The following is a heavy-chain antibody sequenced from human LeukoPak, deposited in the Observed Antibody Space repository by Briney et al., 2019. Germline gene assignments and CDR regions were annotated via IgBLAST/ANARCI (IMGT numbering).Heavy chain of an antibody. CDR3: ARDPDYDYVWGSYRPYFALGY. J-gene: IGHJ4*02. D-gene: IGHD3-16*02. CDR1: GYTFTGYY. Sequence: ASVKVSCKASGYTFTGYYLHWVRQAPGQGLEWMGWINSNSGGTKYAQNFQGRVTMTRDTSISTAYMELSSLRSDDTAVYYCARDPDYDYVWGSYRPYFALGYWGQGTLVTVSS. V-gene: IGHV1-2*02. CDR2: INSNSGGT.